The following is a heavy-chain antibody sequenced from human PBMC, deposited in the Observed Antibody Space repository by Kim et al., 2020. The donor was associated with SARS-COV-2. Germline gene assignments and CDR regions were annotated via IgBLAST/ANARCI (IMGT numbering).Heavy chain of an antibody. D-gene: IGHD3-10*01. CDR3: AKEGGITMVRGVPAYYYGMDV. J-gene: IGHJ6*02. Sequence: GGSLRLSCAASGFTFSSYGMHWVRQAPGKGLEWVAVIWYDGSNKYYADSVKGRFTISRDNSKNTLYLQMNSLRAEDTAVYYCAKEGGITMVRGVPAYYYGMDVWGQGTTVTVSS. CDR1: GFTFSSYG. CDR2: IWYDGSNK. V-gene: IGHV3-33*06.